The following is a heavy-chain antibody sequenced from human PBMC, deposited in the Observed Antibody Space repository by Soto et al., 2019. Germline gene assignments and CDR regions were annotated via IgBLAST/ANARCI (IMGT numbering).Heavy chain of an antibody. CDR3: ARDDSGFSGSHYIDYFNY. CDR1: GFTFSSSA. V-gene: IGHV1-58*02. J-gene: IGHJ4*02. D-gene: IGHD1-26*01. CDR2: IVVGSGNT. Sequence: GASVKVSCKASGFTFSSSAMQWVRQARGQRLEWIGWIVVGSGNTNYAQKFQERVTITRDTSAGTVYMQLSSLTSEDTAVYYCARDDSGFSGSHYIDYFNYWGQGALVTVSS.